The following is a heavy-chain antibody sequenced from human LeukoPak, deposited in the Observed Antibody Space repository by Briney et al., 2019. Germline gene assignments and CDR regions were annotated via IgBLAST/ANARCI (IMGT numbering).Heavy chain of an antibody. D-gene: IGHD2-2*01. Sequence: PSETLSLTCAVSGYSISSGYYWGWIRQPPGKGLEWIGGIYHSGSTYYNPSLKSRVTISVDTSKNQFSLKLSSVTAADTAVYYCARENCSSTSCYFHSYNWFDPWGQGTLVTVSS. CDR3: ARENCSSTSCYFHSYNWFDP. V-gene: IGHV4-38-2*02. J-gene: IGHJ5*02. CDR2: IYHSGST. CDR1: GYSISSGYY.